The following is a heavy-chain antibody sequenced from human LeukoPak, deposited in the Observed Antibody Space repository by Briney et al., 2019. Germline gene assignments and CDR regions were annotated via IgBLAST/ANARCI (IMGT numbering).Heavy chain of an antibody. CDR1: GFTFSSYA. CDR3: AKGSGWLVTGYDY. Sequence: PGGSLRLSCAASGFTFSSYAMSWVRQAPGKGLEWVSAISGSGGSTYYADSVKGRFTISRDNSKNTLYLQMNSLRAEDTAVYYYAKGSGWLVTGYDYWGQGTLVTASS. D-gene: IGHD6-19*01. CDR2: ISGSGGST. V-gene: IGHV3-23*01. J-gene: IGHJ4*02.